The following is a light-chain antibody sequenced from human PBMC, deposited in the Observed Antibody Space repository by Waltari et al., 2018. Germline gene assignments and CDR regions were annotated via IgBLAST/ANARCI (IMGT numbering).Light chain of an antibody. CDR2: KTS. V-gene: IGKV1-5*03. J-gene: IGKJ1*01. CDR3: QQYNTYSLWA. Sequence: DIQMTQSPSTLSASVGDRVTITCRASQNISRWLAWYQQKPGKAPNLLIYKTSSLQIGVPSRFNGSGSGTEFTLTISSLQPEDFATYYCQQYNTYSLWAFGQGTKVEIK. CDR1: QNISRW.